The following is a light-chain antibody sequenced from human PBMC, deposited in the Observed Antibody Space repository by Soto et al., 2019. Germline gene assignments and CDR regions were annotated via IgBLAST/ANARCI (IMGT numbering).Light chain of an antibody. CDR1: SSDVGGYNY. J-gene: IGLJ1*01. V-gene: IGLV2-23*02. CDR3: CSYAGSSSYV. Sequence: QSALTQPASVSGSPGQSITISCTGTSSDVGGYNYVSWYQQQSGKAPKLMIHEVSNRPSGVSNRFSGSKSGNTASLTISGLQAEDEADYYCCSYAGSSSYVFGTGTKV. CDR2: EVS.